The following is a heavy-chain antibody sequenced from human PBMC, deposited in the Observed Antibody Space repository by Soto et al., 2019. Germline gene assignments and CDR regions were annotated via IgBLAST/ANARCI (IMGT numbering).Heavy chain of an antibody. CDR3: ARQTGGGFGYYFDS. CDR1: DDSTSSSNYY. D-gene: IGHD3-16*01. Sequence: QVQLQESGPGLVKPSGTVSLSCAVSDDSTSSSNYYWGWVRQPPGEGLQWIGAIYYTGDTYYNPPLRSRVTISIDTSKTQFSLRLNSVTAADTAVYYCARQTGGGFGYYFDSWGQGTLVTVSS. CDR2: IYYTGDT. J-gene: IGHJ4*02. V-gene: IGHV4-39*01.